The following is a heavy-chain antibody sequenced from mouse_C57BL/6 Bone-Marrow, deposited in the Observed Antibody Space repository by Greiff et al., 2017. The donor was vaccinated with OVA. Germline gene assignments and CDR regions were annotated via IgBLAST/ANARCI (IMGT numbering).Heavy chain of an antibody. J-gene: IGHJ3*01. CDR2: IWGVGST. V-gene: IGHV2-6*01. D-gene: IGHD4-1*01. Sequence: VQGVESGPGLVAPSQSLSITCTVSGFSLTSYGVDWVRQSPGKGLEWLGVIWGVGSTNYNSALKSRLSISKDNSKSQVFLKMNSLQTDDTAMYYCASDLGRLAYWGQGTLVTVSA. CDR1: GFSLTSYG. CDR3: ASDLGRLAY.